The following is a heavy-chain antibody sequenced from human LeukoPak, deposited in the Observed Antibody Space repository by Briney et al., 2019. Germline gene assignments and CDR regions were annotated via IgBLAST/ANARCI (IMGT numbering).Heavy chain of an antibody. D-gene: IGHD2-21*01. CDR3: ARGEVIPYYYYGMDV. CDR1: GFTVSSNY. V-gene: IGHV3-53*04. J-gene: IGHJ6*02. CDR2: IYSGGST. Sequence: PGGSLRLSCAASGFTVSSNYMSWVRPAPGKGLEWVSVIYSGGSTYYADSVKGRFTISRHNSKNTLYLQMNSLRAEDTAVYYCARGEVIPYYYYGMDVWGQGTTVTVSS.